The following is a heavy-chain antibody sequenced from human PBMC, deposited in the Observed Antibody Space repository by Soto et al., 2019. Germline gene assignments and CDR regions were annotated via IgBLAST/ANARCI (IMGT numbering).Heavy chain of an antibody. D-gene: IGHD3-10*01. V-gene: IGHV4-4*07. J-gene: IGHJ6*02. CDR1: GGSISSYY. Sequence: PSETLSLTCTVSGGSISSYYWSWVRQPAGKGLEWIGRIYTSGSTNYSPSLKSRVSISVDTSKNQFSLKLSSVTAADTAVYYCGTDMGPYYGSGSYYTRAPYYYYYGLDVWGQGTTVTVSS. CDR2: IYTSGST. CDR3: GTDMGPYYGSGSYYTRAPYYYYYGLDV.